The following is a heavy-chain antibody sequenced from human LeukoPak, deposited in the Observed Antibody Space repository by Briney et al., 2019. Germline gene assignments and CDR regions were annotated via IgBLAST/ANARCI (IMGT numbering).Heavy chain of an antibody. CDR3: TRDALYGDPSYYYMDV. Sequence: GGSLRLSWAASGFTFNGFWMSWVRQAPGKGLEWVANIKQDGSDIYYLGSVRGRFTISRDNAMNSLYLQMNSLRAEDTAVYYCTRDALYGDPSYYYMDVWGKGTTVTVSS. V-gene: IGHV3-7*01. CDR2: IKQDGSDI. J-gene: IGHJ6*03. D-gene: IGHD4-17*01. CDR1: GFTFNGFW.